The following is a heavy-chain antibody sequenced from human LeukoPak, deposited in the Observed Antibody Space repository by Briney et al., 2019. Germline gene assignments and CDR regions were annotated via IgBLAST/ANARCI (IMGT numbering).Heavy chain of an antibody. D-gene: IGHD5/OR15-5a*01. CDR1: GDSVSRNCAA. Sequence: SQTLSLTCAISGDSVSRNCAAWSWIRQSPSRGLEWLGRTYYRSTWYTYYAVSVKSRITINPDTSKNQCSLQLNSVTPEGTAVYFCARSVAAGCFDSWGQGALVTVSS. J-gene: IGHJ4*02. CDR2: TYYRSTWYT. CDR3: ARSVAAGCFDS. V-gene: IGHV6-1*01.